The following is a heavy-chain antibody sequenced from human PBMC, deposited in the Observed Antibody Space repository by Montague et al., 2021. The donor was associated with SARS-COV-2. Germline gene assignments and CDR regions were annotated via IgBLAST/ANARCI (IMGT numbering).Heavy chain of an antibody. CDR1: GFTFSNSA. CDR2: SSGSDGGT. J-gene: IGHJ6*02. V-gene: IGHV3-23*01. CDR3: AKDSYYYGLGYGMDV. D-gene: IGHD3-10*01. Sequence: SLRLSCAASGFTFSNSAMNWVRQAPGKGLEWVSGSSGSDGGTHYADSMKGRFTISRGNSKNVLYLQMNSLRAEDTALYYCAKDSYYYGLGYGMDVWGQGTTVTVSS.